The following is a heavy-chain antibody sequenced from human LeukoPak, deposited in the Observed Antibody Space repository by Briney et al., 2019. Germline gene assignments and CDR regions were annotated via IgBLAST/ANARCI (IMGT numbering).Heavy chain of an antibody. CDR2: VSGSGLYT. J-gene: IGHJ4*02. V-gene: IGHV3-21*01. Sequence: GGSLRLSCAASGFTFSTYAMSWVRQAPGKGLEWVATVSGSGLYTYYADSVKGRFTISRDNAKNSLYPQMNSLRAEDTAVYYCATTRGGYGPFGYYFDYWGQGTLVTVSS. CDR3: ATTRGGYGPFGYYFDY. CDR1: GFTFSTYA. D-gene: IGHD5-18*01.